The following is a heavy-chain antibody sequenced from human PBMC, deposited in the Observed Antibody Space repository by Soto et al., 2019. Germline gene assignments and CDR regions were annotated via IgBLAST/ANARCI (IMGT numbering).Heavy chain of an antibody. CDR2: ISWNSGSI. J-gene: IGHJ3*02. Sequence: PGGSLRLSCAASGFTFDDYAMHWVRQAPGKGLEWVSGISWNSGSIGYADSVRGRFTISRDNAKNSLYLQMNSLRAEDTALYYCAKGLGYYDSSGYYYDIWGQGTMVTVSS. V-gene: IGHV3-9*01. CDR3: AKGLGYYDSSGYYYDI. D-gene: IGHD3-22*01. CDR1: GFTFDDYA.